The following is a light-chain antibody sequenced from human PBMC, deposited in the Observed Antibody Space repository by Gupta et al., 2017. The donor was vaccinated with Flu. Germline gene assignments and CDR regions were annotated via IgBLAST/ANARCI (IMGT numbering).Light chain of an antibody. J-gene: IGKJ1*01. Sequence: GDSGTISSRASEGGGIYLNWYQQKRGKAPHLLIYDASSWESGVPSRFSGSGSGTDFTLTIRSLQPEDFGAYYCLQSYHTPRTFGHGTKVEL. CDR3: LQSYHTPRT. V-gene: IGKV1-39*01. CDR1: EGGGIY. CDR2: DAS.